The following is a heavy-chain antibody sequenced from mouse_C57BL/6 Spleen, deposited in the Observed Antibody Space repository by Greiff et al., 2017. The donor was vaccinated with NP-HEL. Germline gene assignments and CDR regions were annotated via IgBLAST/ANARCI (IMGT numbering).Heavy chain of an antibody. CDR3: ARPPAYYSKGGFAY. V-gene: IGHV5-12*01. D-gene: IGHD2-5*01. J-gene: IGHJ3*01. CDR2: ISNGGGST. CDR1: GFTFSDYY. Sequence: EVQRVESGGGLVQPGGSLKLSCAASGFTFSDYYMYWVRQTPEKRLEWVAYISNGGGSTYYPDTVKGRFTISRDNAKNTLYLQMSRLKSEDTAMYYCARPPAYYSKGGFAYWGQGTLVTVSA.